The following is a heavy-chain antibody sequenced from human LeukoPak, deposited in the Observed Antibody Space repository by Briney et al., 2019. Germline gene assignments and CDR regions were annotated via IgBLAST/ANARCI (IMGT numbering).Heavy chain of an antibody. D-gene: IGHD6-13*01. J-gene: IGHJ4*02. CDR1: GGSFSGYY. Sequence: SETLSLTCAVYGGSFSGYYWSWIRQPPGKGLEWIGETNHSGSTNYNPSLKSRVTISVDTSKNQFSLKLSSVTAADTAVYYCASPRSSSWYYFDYWGQGTLVTVSS. CDR3: ASPRSSSWYYFDY. CDR2: TNHSGST. V-gene: IGHV4-34*01.